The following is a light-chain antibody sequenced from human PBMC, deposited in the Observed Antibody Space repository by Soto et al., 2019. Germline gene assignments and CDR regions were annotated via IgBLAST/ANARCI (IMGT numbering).Light chain of an antibody. Sequence: EIVLTQSPGTLSLTPGERATLSCRASQIVSSRYLAWYQQKPGQAPRLLVYAASSRATGIPDRFSGSGSGTDFTLTISRLEPEDFEVYYCQQYGSSSWTFGQGTKVDIK. CDR2: AAS. J-gene: IGKJ1*01. CDR1: QIVSSRY. V-gene: IGKV3-20*01. CDR3: QQYGSSSWT.